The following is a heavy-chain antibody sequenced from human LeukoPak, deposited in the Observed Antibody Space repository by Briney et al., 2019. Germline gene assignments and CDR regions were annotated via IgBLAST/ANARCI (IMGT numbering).Heavy chain of an antibody. CDR1: GFTFSSSA. CDR3: ARGPVYYDSSGLDY. V-gene: IGHV3-11*01. D-gene: IGHD3-22*01. CDR2: ISSSGSTI. Sequence: PGGSLRLSCAASGFTFSSSAMSWIRQAPGKGLEWVSYISSSGSTIYYADSVKGRFTISRDNAKNSLYLQMNSLRTEDTAVYYCARGPVYYDSSGLDYWGQGTLVTVSS. J-gene: IGHJ4*02.